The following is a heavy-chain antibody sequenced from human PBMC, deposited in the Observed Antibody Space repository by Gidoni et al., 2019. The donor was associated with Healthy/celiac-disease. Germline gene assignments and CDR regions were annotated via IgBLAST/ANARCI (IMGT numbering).Heavy chain of an antibody. Sequence: YGGSFSGYYWSWIRQPPGKGLEWIGEINHSGSTNYNPSLKSRVTISVDTSKNQFSLKLSSVTAADTAVYYCASRGAQTDYWGQGTLVTVSS. CDR1: GGSFSGYY. D-gene: IGHD3-10*01. V-gene: IGHV4-34*01. CDR3: ASRGAQTDY. J-gene: IGHJ4*02. CDR2: INHSGST.